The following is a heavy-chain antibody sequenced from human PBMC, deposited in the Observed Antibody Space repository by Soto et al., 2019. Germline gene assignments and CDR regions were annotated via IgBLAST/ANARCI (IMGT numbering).Heavy chain of an antibody. V-gene: IGHV4-34*01. Sequence: SETLSLTCAVYGGSFSGYYWSWIRQPPGKGLEWIGEINHSGSTNYNPSLKSRVTISVDTSKNQFSLKLSSVTAADTAVYYCARRKPSSQPDWFAPWGQGTLVTVSS. J-gene: IGHJ5*02. CDR3: ARRKPSSQPDWFAP. CDR2: INHSGST. CDR1: GGSFSGYY. D-gene: IGHD2-2*01.